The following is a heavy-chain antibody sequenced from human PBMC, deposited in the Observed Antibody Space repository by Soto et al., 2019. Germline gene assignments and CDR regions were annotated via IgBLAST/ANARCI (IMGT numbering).Heavy chain of an antibody. V-gene: IGHV3-33*01. CDR2: IWYDGSNK. CDR3: ARDGGVAAAAILYDYYYMDV. J-gene: IGHJ6*03. CDR1: GFTFSSYG. D-gene: IGHD2-2*02. Sequence: QVQLVESGGGVVQPGRSLRLSCAASGFTFSSYGMHWVRQAPGKGLEWVAVIWYDGSNKYYADSVKGRFTISRDNSKNTLYLQMNSLRAEDTAVYYCARDGGVAAAAILYDYYYMDVWGKGTTVTGSS.